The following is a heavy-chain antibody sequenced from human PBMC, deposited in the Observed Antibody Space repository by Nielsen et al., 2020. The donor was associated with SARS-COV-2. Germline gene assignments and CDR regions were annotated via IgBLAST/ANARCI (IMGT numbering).Heavy chain of an antibody. Sequence: VRQMPGKGLEWMGRIDPSDSYTTYSPSFQGHVSISADKSISTAYLQWSSLKASDTAMYYCTRRGVTSPTPFDYWGQGTLGTVSS. CDR2: IDPSDSYT. V-gene: IGHV5-10-1*01. D-gene: IGHD3-10*01. CDR3: TRRGVTSPTPFDY. J-gene: IGHJ4*02.